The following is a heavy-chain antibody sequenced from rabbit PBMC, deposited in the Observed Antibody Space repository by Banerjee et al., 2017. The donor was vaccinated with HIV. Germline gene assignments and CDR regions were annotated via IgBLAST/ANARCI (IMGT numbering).Heavy chain of an antibody. CDR1: GIDFSSYYW. CDR3: ARDLAGVIGWNFNL. CDR2: IWTGSSST. V-gene: IGHV1S43*01. D-gene: IGHD4-1*01. Sequence: QEQLEESGGDLVKPEGSLTLTCKASGIDFSSYYWICWVRQAPGKGLEWIGCIWTGSSSTDYANWVNGRFSISRSTSLNTVTLQMTSLTAADTATYFCARDLAGVIGWNFNLWGPGTLVTVS. J-gene: IGHJ4*01.